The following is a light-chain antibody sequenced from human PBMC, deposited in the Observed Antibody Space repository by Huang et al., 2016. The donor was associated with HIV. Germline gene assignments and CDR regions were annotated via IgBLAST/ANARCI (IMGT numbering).Light chain of an antibody. J-gene: IGKJ1*01. CDR2: WEY. CDR1: QSVLFSSNNKNY. Sequence: DIVMTQSPDSLAVSLGQRATINCKSSQSVLFSSNNKNYLAWYQQKPGQPPKLLIYWEYTRQSGVPDRFSGSGSGTDFTLTISSLQAEDVALYYCQQYYSSWTFGQGTKVEIK. CDR3: QQYYSSWT. V-gene: IGKV4-1*01.